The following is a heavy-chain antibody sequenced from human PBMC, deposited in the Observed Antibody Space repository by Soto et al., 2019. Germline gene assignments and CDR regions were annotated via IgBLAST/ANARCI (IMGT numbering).Heavy chain of an antibody. CDR2: TRNKANRYTT. Sequence: EVQLVESGGGLVQPGGSLRLSCAASGFTFSDHYMDWVRQAPGKGLEWVGRTRNKANRYTTEYAASVKGRCNISRDDSKNSLYLQMNSLKTEDTAVYYCARVVDGYKNTDYWGQGTLVTVSS. V-gene: IGHV3-72*01. CDR1: GFTFSDHY. CDR3: ARVVDGYKNTDY. J-gene: IGHJ4*02. D-gene: IGHD5-12*01.